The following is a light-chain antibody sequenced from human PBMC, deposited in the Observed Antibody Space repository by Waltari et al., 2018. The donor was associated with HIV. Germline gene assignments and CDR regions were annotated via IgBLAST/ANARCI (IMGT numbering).Light chain of an antibody. V-gene: IGLV2-14*03. CDR3: SSYSPTLM. J-gene: IGLJ3*02. CDR2: DVT. Sequence: QSALTQPASVSGPPGQSITISCTGPTDIGPFNSVSCYQVHPGKAPKLIIFDVTRRPSGVSSRFSGSKSANAASLTISDLRPEDEADYYCSSYSPTLMFGGGTHLTVL. CDR1: TDIGPFNS.